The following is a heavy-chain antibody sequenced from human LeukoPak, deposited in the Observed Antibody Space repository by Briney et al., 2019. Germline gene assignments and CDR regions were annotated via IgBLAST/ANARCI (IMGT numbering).Heavy chain of an antibody. CDR1: RFPFSSCT. V-gene: IGHV3-21*01. J-gene: IGHJ4*02. D-gene: IGHD3-16*01. CDR2: ISRSSTNI. Sequence: GGSLRLSCAAARFPFSSCTMHWVRHAPGKGLEWVSSISRSSTNIYYAYSVKGRFTISRDNAKNSLYLQMNSLRAEDTAVYYCAGGSGTYSPDYWGQGTLVIVSS. CDR3: AGGSGTYSPDY.